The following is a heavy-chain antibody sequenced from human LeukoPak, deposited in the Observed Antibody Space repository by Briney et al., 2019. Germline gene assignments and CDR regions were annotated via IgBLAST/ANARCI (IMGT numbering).Heavy chain of an antibody. CDR1: GFTFSSYG. V-gene: IGHV3-30*03. Sequence: PGRSLRLSCAASGFTFSSYGMHWVRQAPGKGLEWVAVISYDGSNKYYADSVKGRFTISRDNSKNTLYLQMNSLRAEGTAVYHCARGGTLWFGESRFDYWGQGTLVTVSS. J-gene: IGHJ4*02. CDR2: ISYDGSNK. D-gene: IGHD3-10*01. CDR3: ARGGTLWFGESRFDY.